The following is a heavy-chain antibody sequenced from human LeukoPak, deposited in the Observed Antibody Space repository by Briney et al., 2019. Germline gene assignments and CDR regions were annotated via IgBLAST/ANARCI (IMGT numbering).Heavy chain of an antibody. J-gene: IGHJ4*02. Sequence: SETLSLTCTVSGGSISSGGYYWSWIRQPPGKGLEWIGNINYSGSTYYNPSLKSRVTIFVDTSKNQFSLKVTSVTAADTAVYFCARRVTGDLRRFDYWGQGTLVTVSS. CDR2: INYSGST. V-gene: IGHV4-39*01. CDR1: GGSISSGGYY. D-gene: IGHD7-27*01. CDR3: ARRVTGDLRRFDY.